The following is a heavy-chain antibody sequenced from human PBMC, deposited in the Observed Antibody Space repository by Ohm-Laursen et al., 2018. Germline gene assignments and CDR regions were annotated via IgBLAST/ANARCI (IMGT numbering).Heavy chain of an antibody. CDR1: GFTFSSYP. V-gene: IGHV3-23*01. CDR2: ISPNADST. D-gene: IGHD3-10*01. Sequence: GSLRLSCTASGFTFSSYPMSWVRQAPGKGLEYVSSISPNADSTHYADSVKGRFTISRDNSKNTLFLQMNSLRAEDTAVYYCARGLGNYYYFDDWGQGTLVTVSS. J-gene: IGHJ4*02. CDR3: ARGLGNYYYFDD.